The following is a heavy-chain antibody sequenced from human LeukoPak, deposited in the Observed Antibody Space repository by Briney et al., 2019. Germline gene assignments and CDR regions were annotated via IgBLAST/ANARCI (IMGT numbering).Heavy chain of an antibody. CDR3: GKDEGYCGSMGCYMAAN. J-gene: IGHJ4*02. V-gene: IGHV3-9*01. Sequence: SLRLSCAASGFTFDDYAMQWVRQVPGKGLEWVSGIGWNSGGIGYADSVKGRFTISRDNSKNTLYLQMNRLRAEDTATYYCGKDEGYCGSMGCYMAANWGQGTLVTVSS. CDR1: GFTFDDYA. D-gene: IGHD2-2*02. CDR2: IGWNSGGI.